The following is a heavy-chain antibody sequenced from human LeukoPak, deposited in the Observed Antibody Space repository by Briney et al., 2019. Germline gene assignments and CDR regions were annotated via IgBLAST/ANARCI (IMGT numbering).Heavy chain of an antibody. D-gene: IGHD3-10*01. CDR1: GGSISSDDYY. J-gene: IGHJ6*03. CDR2: IYYSGST. CDR3: ARVHYGSASLYYYYYYMDV. V-gene: IGHV4-30-4*08. Sequence: KASETLSLTCTVSGGSISSDDYYWSWIRQPPGKGPEWIGYIYYSGSTYYNPSLKSRVTISVDTSKNQFSLKLSSVTAADTAVYYCARVHYGSASLYYYYYYMDVWGKGTTVTVSS.